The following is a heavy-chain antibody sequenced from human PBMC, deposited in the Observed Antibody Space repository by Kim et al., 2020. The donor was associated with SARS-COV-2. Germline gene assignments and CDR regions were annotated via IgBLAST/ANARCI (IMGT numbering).Heavy chain of an antibody. CDR1: GFTFSSYA. J-gene: IGHJ3*02. CDR2: IWYYGSNK. CDR3: AKFDDSSGYPDAFDI. Sequence: GGSLRLSCAASGFTFSSYAMHWVRQAPGKGLEWVAVIWYYGSNKYYADSVKGRFTISRDNSKNTLYLQMNSLRAEDTAVYYCAKFDDSSGYPDAFDIWGQGTMVTVSS. V-gene: IGHV3-33*06. D-gene: IGHD3-22*01.